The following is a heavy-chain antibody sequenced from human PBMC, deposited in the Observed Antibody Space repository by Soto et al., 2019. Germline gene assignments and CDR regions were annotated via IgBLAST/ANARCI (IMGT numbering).Heavy chain of an antibody. CDR1: GFTFSSYS. Sequence: GGSLRLSCAASGFTFSSYSMNWVRQAPGKGLEWVSSISSSSSYIYYADSVKGRFTISRDNAKNSLYLQMNSLRAEDTAVYYCARVAYCGGDCYFAGYYFDYWGQGTLVTVSS. D-gene: IGHD2-21*01. V-gene: IGHV3-21*01. CDR3: ARVAYCGGDCYFAGYYFDY. CDR2: ISSSSSYI. J-gene: IGHJ4*02.